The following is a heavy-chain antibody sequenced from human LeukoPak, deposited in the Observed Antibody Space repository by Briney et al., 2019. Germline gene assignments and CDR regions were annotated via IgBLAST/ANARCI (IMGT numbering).Heavy chain of an antibody. V-gene: IGHV1-2*02. J-gene: IGHJ5*02. CDR3: ARDPGTYYDNPPPP. Sequence: ASVKVSCKASGYTFTGYYMHWVRQAPGQGLEWMGWINPNSGGTNYAQKFQGRVTMPRDTSISTAYMELSRLRSDDTAVYYCARDPGTYYDNPPPPWGQGTLVTVSS. D-gene: IGHD3-9*01. CDR2: INPNSGGT. CDR1: GYTFTGYY.